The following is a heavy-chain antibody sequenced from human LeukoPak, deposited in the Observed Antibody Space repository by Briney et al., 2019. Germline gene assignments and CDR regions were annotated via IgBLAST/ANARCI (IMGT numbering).Heavy chain of an antibody. V-gene: IGHV4-34*01. CDR2: INHSGST. CDR3: ARLRGYDFWSGYYRTDYSYGMDV. J-gene: IGHJ6*02. D-gene: IGHD3-3*01. Sequence: SETLSLTCAVYGGSFSGYYWSWIRQPPGKGLEWIGEINHSGSTNYNPSLKSRVTISVDTSKNQFSLKLSSVTAADTAVYYCARLRGYDFWSGYYRTDYSYGMDVWGQGTTVTVSS. CDR1: GGSFSGYY.